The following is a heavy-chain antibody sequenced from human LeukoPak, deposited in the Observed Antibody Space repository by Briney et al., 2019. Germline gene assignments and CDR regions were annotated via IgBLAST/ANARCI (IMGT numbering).Heavy chain of an antibody. CDR1: GYTFTGYY. CDR2: INPNSGDT. D-gene: IGHD1-26*01. J-gene: IGHJ5*02. CDR3: ARDEGESGSYLGAIVDP. Sequence: ASVKVSCKASGYTFTGYYMHWVRQAPGQGLEWMGWINPNSGDTGYAQKFQGRVTMTRNTSISTAYMELSSLRSEDTAVYYCARDEGESGSYLGAIVDPWGQGTLVTVSS. V-gene: IGHV1-8*02.